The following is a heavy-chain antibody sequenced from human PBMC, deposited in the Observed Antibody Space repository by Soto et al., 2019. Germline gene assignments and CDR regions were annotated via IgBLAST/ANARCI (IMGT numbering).Heavy chain of an antibody. Sequence: XGSLTLSCSASGFTFSSYSMNWVRQAPGKGLDWVSSISSSSSYIYYADSVKGRFTISRDNAKNSLYLQMNSLRAEDTAVYYCARDTYYYDSVLAFDSWGQGTLVTVSS. V-gene: IGHV3-21*01. J-gene: IGHJ4*02. CDR3: ARDTYYYDSVLAFDS. D-gene: IGHD3-22*01. CDR1: GFTFSSYS. CDR2: ISSSSSYI.